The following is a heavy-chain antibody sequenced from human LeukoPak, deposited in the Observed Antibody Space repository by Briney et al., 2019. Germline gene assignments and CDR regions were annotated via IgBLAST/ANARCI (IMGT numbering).Heavy chain of an antibody. CDR3: ARDPYSGSYGNYYYYFMDV. V-gene: IGHV3-74*01. D-gene: IGHD1-26*01. J-gene: IGHJ6*03. CDR2: INSDGSST. CDR1: GFTVSSNY. Sequence: GGSLRLSCAASGFTVSSNYMSWVRQAPGKGLVWVSRINSDGSSTNYADSVKGRFTISRDNAKNSLYLQMNSLRAEDTAVYYCARDPYSGSYGNYYYYFMDVWGKGTTVTISS.